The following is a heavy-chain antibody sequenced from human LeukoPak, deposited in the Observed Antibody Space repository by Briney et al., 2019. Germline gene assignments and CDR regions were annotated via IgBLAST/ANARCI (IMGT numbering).Heavy chain of an antibody. CDR3: ARVYHNTSAYDI. CDR1: GGSINSGGFY. Sequence: SETLSLTCTVSGGSINSGGFYWSWIRQPPGKGLEWIGYIYYSGTTYYNPSLQSRVTLSVDTSKKLFSLHLNSVTAADTAVYYCARVYHNTSAYDIWGQGTMVTVSS. V-gene: IGHV4-31*03. CDR2: IYYSGTT. J-gene: IGHJ3*02. D-gene: IGHD2-2*02.